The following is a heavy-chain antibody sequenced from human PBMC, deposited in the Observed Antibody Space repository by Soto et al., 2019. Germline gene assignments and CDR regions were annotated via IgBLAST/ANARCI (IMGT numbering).Heavy chain of an antibody. CDR1: GGSISSGGYS. Sequence: QLPLQESGSGRVKPSQTLSLTCAVSGGSISSGGYSWSWIRQPPGKGLEWIGYIYHSGSTSYNPSIKSRVTVSVDRSKTQFSLKLSSVTAADTAVYYCARVPGPWGQGTLVTVSS. D-gene: IGHD3-10*01. V-gene: IGHV4-30-2*01. J-gene: IGHJ5*02. CDR3: ARVPGP. CDR2: IYHSGST.